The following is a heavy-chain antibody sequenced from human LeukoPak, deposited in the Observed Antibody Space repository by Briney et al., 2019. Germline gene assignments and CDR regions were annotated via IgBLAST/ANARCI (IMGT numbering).Heavy chain of an antibody. D-gene: IGHD2-2*02. Sequence: ASVKVSCKASGYTFTSYDINWVRQAPGQGLEWMGWMNPNSGNTGYAQKFQGRVTITTDESTSTAFMELSSLRSEDTAVYYCATKRGYCGGTDCYTFDYWGQGTLVTVSS. J-gene: IGHJ4*02. CDR1: GYTFTSYD. V-gene: IGHV1-8*03. CDR2: MNPNSGNT. CDR3: ATKRGYCGGTDCYTFDY.